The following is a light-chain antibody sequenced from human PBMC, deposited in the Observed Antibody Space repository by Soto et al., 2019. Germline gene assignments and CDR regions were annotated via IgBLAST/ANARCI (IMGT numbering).Light chain of an antibody. CDR3: QQSYSTPPWT. Sequence: DIQMTQSPSSLSASVGDRVTITCRASQSISSYLNWYQQKPGKAPKLLIYAASSLQSGVPSRFSGSGAGTDLTLTIRSLQPEDFAHYYSQQSYSTPPWTFGQGTKVEIK. V-gene: IGKV1-39*01. J-gene: IGKJ1*01. CDR1: QSISSY. CDR2: AAS.